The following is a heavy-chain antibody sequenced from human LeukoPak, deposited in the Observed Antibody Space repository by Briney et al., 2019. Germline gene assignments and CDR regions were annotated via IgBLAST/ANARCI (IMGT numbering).Heavy chain of an antibody. CDR1: GGSFSGYY. J-gene: IGHJ3*02. CDR3: ARGIRGYSYGRNAFDI. CDR2: INHSGST. Sequence: PSETLSLTCAVYGGSFSGYYWSWIRQPPGKGLEWIGEINHSGSTNYNPSLKSRVTISVDTSKNQFSLKLSSVTAADTAVYYCARGIRGYSYGRNAFDIWGQGTMVTVSS. V-gene: IGHV4-34*01. D-gene: IGHD5-18*01.